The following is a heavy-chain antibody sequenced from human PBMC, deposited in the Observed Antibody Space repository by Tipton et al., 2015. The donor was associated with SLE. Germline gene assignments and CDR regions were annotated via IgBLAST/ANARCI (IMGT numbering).Heavy chain of an antibody. J-gene: IGHJ4*02. CDR3: ARGYSSSWSYYFDY. D-gene: IGHD6-13*01. CDR2: IYSGGST. CDR1: GFTVSSNY. V-gene: IGHV3-53*01. Sequence: SLRLSCAASGFTVSSNYMSWVRQAPGKGLEWVSVIYSGGSTYYADSVKGRFTISRDNSKNTLCLQMNSLRAEDTAVYYCARGYSSSWSYYFDYWGQGTLVTVSS.